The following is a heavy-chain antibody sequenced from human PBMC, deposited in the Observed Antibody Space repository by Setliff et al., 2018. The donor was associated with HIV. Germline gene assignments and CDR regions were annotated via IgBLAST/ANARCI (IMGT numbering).Heavy chain of an antibody. Sequence: GASVKVSCKASGGTFSSYAISWVRQAPGQGLEWMGGIIPIFGTANYAQKFQGRVTITTDTSMSTAYMELTSLTSEDTAVYYCARGVTAGADYWGQGTLVTVSS. CDR2: IIPIFGTA. CDR3: ARGVTAGADY. V-gene: IGHV1-69*05. J-gene: IGHJ4*02. CDR1: GGTFSSYA. D-gene: IGHD2-21*02.